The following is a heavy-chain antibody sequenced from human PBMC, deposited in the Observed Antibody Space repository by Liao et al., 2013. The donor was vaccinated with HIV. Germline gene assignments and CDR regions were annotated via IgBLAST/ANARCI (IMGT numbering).Heavy chain of an antibody. CDR1: GGSISSYY. CDR3: ATSGGPYWFFNI. Sequence: QVQLQESGPGLVKPSETLSLTCAVSGGSISSYYWSWIRQPAGKGLEWIGRLPTGGSATYNPSLKSRVTMSVDTSKNRFSLRVSSATAADAAVYYCATSGGPYWFFNIWGRGTPVAVSS. D-gene: IGHD3-16*01. CDR2: LPTGGSA. J-gene: IGHJ2*01. V-gene: IGHV4-4*07.